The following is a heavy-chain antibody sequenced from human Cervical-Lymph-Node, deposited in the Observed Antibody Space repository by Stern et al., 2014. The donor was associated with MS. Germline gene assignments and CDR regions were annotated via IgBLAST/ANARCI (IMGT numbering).Heavy chain of an antibody. CDR1: GFRFDDFA. D-gene: IGHD5-24*01. CDR2: VSWNGDNM. V-gene: IGHV3-9*01. CDR3: ARTTRAKMDPPRPFDL. J-gene: IGHJ4*02. Sequence: EVQLVESGGGLVQPGGSLRLSCAASGFRFDDFAMHWVRQAPGKDLEWVSGVSWNGDNMDFADSVKGRFTISRDNGKNSLSLHMSSLTLEDTALYYCARTTRAKMDPPRPFDLWGQGALVIVSS.